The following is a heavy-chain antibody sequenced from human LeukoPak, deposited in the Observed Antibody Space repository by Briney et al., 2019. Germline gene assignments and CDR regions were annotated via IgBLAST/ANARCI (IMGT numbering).Heavy chain of an antibody. Sequence: PGGSLSLSCAASGFTFRSYRMSWVCQGPGKGLERVANINQGGSVKSYVDPVNGRFTISRDDAKNSLYVQMNSLRDEDTAVYYCARVGYSGWNLEYWGQGTLVTVSS. CDR3: ARVGYSGWNLEY. V-gene: IGHV3-7*01. CDR1: GFTFRSYR. D-gene: IGHD5-12*01. J-gene: IGHJ4*02. CDR2: INQGGSVK.